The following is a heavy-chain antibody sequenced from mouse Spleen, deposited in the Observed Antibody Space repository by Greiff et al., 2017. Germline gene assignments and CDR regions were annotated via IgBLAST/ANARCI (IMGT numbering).Heavy chain of an antibody. CDR3: ARLGYDYDEAY. CDR1: GFTFSSYA. CDR2: ISSGGSYT. Sequence: EVKVVESGGGLVKPGGSLKLSCAASGFTFSSYAMSWVRQTPEKRLEWVATISSGGSYTYYPDSVKGRFTISRDNAKNTLYLQMSSLRSEDTAMYYCARLGYDYDEAYWGQGTLVTVSA. D-gene: IGHD2-4*01. J-gene: IGHJ3*01. V-gene: IGHV5-9-1*01.